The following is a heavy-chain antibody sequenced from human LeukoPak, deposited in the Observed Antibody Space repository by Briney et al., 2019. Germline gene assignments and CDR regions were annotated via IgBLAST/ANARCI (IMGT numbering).Heavy chain of an antibody. CDR1: GFTFSTYG. Sequence: PGGSLRLSCAASGFTFSTYGISWVRQAPGMGLEWASAINSRGTHTYYADSVKGRFTISRDNSKNTVYLQMNSLRVEDTAIYHCTKESTYYYDSSDWGQGTLVTVSS. D-gene: IGHD3-22*01. V-gene: IGHV3-23*01. J-gene: IGHJ4*02. CDR2: INSRGTHT. CDR3: TKESTYYYDSSD.